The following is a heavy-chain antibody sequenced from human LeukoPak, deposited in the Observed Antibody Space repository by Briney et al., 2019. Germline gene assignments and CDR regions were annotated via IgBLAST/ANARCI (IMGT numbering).Heavy chain of an antibody. Sequence: SETLSLTCTVSGGSISSSSYYWGWIRQPPGKGLEWIGSIYYSGSTYYNPSLKSRVTISVDTSKNQFSLKLSSVTTADTAVYYCAREILEMANRHFDYWGQGTLVTVSS. CDR2: IYYSGST. V-gene: IGHV4-39*07. D-gene: IGHD5-24*01. CDR1: GGSISSSSYY. J-gene: IGHJ4*02. CDR3: AREILEMANRHFDY.